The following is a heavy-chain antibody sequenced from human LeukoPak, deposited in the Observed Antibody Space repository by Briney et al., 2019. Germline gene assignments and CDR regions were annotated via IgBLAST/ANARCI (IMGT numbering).Heavy chain of an antibody. CDR2: IIPIFGTA. Sequence: EASVKVSCKASGGTFSSYAISWVRQAPGQGLEWMGGIIPIFGTANYAQKFQGRVTITADESTSTAYMELSSLRSEDTAVYYCARNGLLYYYYYMDVWGKGTTVTVSS. J-gene: IGHJ6*03. D-gene: IGHD3/OR15-3a*01. V-gene: IGHV1-69*13. CDR3: ARNGLLYYYYYMDV. CDR1: GGTFSSYA.